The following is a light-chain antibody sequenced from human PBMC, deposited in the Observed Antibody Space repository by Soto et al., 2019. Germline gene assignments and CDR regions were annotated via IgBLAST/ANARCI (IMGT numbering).Light chain of an antibody. Sequence: DIQMTQSPSSMSASVGDRVSITCPASHDISENLNWYQQKPGKAPKLLISDASTLETGRPLRFNGGDSATHCTLTINTLQHEAAATYYCQQYDDLPPFHFGPGTTVNIK. CDR2: DAS. CDR3: QQYDDLPPFH. CDR1: HDISEN. J-gene: IGKJ3*01. V-gene: IGKV1-33*01.